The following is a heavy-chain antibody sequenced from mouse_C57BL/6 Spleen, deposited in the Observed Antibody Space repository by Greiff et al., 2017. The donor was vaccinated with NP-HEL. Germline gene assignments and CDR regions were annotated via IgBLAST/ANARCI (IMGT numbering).Heavy chain of an antibody. CDR3: ARVYGSSPLYAMDY. CDR1: GYTFTSYW. J-gene: IGHJ4*01. V-gene: IGHV1-53*01. Sequence: VQLQQPGAELVKPGASVKLSCKASGYTFTSYWMHWVKQRPGQGLEWIGNINPSNGGTNYNEKFQSKAILTVDKSSSTAYMQLSSLTSADSAVYYCARVYGSSPLYAMDYWGQGTSVTVSS. CDR2: INPSNGGT. D-gene: IGHD1-1*01.